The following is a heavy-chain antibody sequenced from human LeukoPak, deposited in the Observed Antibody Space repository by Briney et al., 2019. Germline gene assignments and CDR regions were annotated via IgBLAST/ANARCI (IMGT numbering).Heavy chain of an antibody. CDR3: ARTYYDFWSGNYEGNWYFDL. CDR2: ISPKSGGT. D-gene: IGHD3-3*01. CDR1: GYTFTGYY. V-gene: IGHV1-2*02. Sequence: ASVKVSCKASGYTFTGYYMNWVRQAPGQGLEWMGWISPKSGGTNYAQKFQGRVTMTRDTSISTAYMELRRLRSDDTALYYCARTYYDFWSGNYEGNWYFDLWGQGTLVTVSS. J-gene: IGHJ5*02.